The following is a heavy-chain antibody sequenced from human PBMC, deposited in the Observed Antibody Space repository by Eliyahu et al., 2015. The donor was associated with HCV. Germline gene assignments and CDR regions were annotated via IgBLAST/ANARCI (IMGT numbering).Heavy chain of an antibody. D-gene: IGHD6-19*01. CDR1: GGSITXYY. J-gene: IGHJ5*02. Sequence: QVQLQESGPGLVKPSETLSLXCTVSGGSITXYYWSWIRQPPGKGLEWIGYMHYSGSTNYNPSLKSRVTMSLDTSKNQLSLKLTSVTAADTAMYYCASGGGGIAVTGTGGWFDPWGQGTLVTVSS. CDR2: MHYSGST. V-gene: IGHV4-59*01. CDR3: ASGGGGIAVTGTGGWFDP.